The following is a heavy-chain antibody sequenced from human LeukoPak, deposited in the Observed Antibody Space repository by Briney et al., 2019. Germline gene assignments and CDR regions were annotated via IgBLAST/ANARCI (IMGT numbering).Heavy chain of an antibody. CDR2: INHSGST. CDR3: ARKRQWLRLNWFDP. J-gene: IGHJ5*02. CDR1: GGSFSGYY. D-gene: IGHD5-12*01. Sequence: PSETLSLTCGGYGGSFSGYYWSWIRQPPGKGLEWIGEINHSGSTNYNPSLKSRVTISVDTSKNQFSLKLSSVTAADTAVYYCARKRQWLRLNWFDPWGQGTLVTVSS. V-gene: IGHV4-34*01.